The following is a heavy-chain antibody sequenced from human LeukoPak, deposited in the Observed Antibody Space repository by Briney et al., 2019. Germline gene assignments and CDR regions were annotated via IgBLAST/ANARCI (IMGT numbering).Heavy chain of an antibody. CDR3: ARGGYYGSGNDFRFDP. J-gene: IGHJ5*02. V-gene: IGHV4-59*01. CDR1: GGSISSYY. CDR2: IHYTGST. D-gene: IGHD3-10*01. Sequence: SSETLSLTCTVSGGSISSYYWSWIRQPPGKGLECIGYIHYTGSTNYNASLKSRVTISVDTSKNQFSLKLNSVTAADTAVYYCARGGYYGSGNDFRFDPWGQGTLVTVSS.